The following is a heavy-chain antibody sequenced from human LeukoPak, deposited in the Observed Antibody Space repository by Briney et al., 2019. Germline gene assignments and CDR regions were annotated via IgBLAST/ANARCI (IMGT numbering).Heavy chain of an antibody. J-gene: IGHJ5*02. CDR1: GGSISSYY. Sequence: PSETLSLTCTVSGGSISSYYWSWIRQPPGKGLEWIGYIYYSGSTNYNPSLKSRVTISVDTSKNQFSLKLSSVTAADTAVYYCARVMTKGNWFDPWGQGTLVTVSS. CDR3: ARVMTKGNWFDP. V-gene: IGHV4-59*01. D-gene: IGHD3-16*01. CDR2: IYYSGST.